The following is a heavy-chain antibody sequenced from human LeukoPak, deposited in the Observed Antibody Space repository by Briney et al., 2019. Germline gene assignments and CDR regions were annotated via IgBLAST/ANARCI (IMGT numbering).Heavy chain of an antibody. J-gene: IGHJ4*02. V-gene: IGHV4-61*02. CDR3: ARDRGPAAAIFDY. CDR1: GGSISSGSYY. CDR2: IYTSGST. D-gene: IGHD2-2*01. Sequence: SETLSLTCTVSGGSISSGSYYWSWIRQPAGKGLEWIGRIYTSGSTNYNPSLKSRVTISVDTSKNQFSLKLSSVTAADTAVYYCARDRGPAAAIFDYWGQGTLVTVSS.